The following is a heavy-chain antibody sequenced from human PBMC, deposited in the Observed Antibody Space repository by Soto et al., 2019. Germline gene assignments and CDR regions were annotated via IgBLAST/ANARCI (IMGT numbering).Heavy chain of an antibody. J-gene: IGHJ6*02. CDR3: ARQASTIFGVVKDYYYYYGMDV. CDR1: GGPISSSNW. V-gene: IGHV4-4*02. Sequence: SETLSLTCAVSGGPISSSNWWSWVRQLPGKGLEWIGEIYHSGSTNYNPSLKSQVTISVDKSKNQFSLKLSSVTAADTAVYYCARQASTIFGVVKDYYYYYGMDVWGQGTTVT. CDR2: IYHSGST. D-gene: IGHD3-3*01.